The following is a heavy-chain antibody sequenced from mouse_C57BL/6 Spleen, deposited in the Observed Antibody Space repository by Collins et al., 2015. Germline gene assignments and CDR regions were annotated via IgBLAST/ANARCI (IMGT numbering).Heavy chain of an antibody. CDR3: ARYGKLSYFDY. CDR1: GYTFTSYW. Sequence: QVQLQQSGAELAKPGASMKMSCKASGYTFTSYWMHWVKQRPGQGLEWIGYINPSTGYTEYNQKFKDKATLTADKSSSTAYMQLSSLTSEDSAVYYCARYGKLSYFDYWGQGTTLTVSS. V-gene: IGHV1-7*01. D-gene: IGHD1-1*02. CDR2: INPSTGYT. J-gene: IGHJ2*01.